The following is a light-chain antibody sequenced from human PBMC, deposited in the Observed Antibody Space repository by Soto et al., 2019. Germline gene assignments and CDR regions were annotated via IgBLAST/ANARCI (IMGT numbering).Light chain of an antibody. CDR3: SSYTSISTLV. J-gene: IGLJ1*01. V-gene: IGLV2-14*01. Sequence: QSALTQPASVSGSPGQSITISCTGTSSDVGGYNYVSWYQQHPGKAPKLMIYDVSNRPSGVSNRFSGSKSGNTASLTISGLQAEDAADYYCSSYTSISTLVFGTGTKLTVL. CDR1: SSDVGGYNY. CDR2: DVS.